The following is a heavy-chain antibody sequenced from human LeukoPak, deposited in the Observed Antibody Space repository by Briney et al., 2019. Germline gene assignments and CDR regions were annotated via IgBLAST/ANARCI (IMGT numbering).Heavy chain of an antibody. Sequence: GGSLRLSCAGSGFTISSYWMTWVRQAPGKGLEWVANIKQDGSEKYYVDSVKGRFTISRDNAKNSLYLQMNSLRAADTAVYYCGRDRLIGGLDPWGQGTLVTVSS. J-gene: IGHJ5*02. CDR1: GFTISSYW. CDR2: IKQDGSEK. D-gene: IGHD3-3*01. CDR3: GRDRLIGGLDP. V-gene: IGHV3-7*01.